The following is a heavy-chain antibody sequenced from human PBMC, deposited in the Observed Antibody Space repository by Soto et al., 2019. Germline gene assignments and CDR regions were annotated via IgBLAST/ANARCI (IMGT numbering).Heavy chain of an antibody. CDR3: ARDRLDYGDYEGYYGMDV. J-gene: IGHJ6*02. D-gene: IGHD4-17*01. V-gene: IGHV4-59*01. CDR2: IYYSGST. Sequence: SETLSLTCTVAGGSISSYYWSWIRQPQGKGLEWIGYIYYSGSTNYNPSLKSRVTISVDTSKNQFSLKLSSVPAADTALYYCARDRLDYGDYEGYYGMDVWRQGTTVTVSS. CDR1: GGSISSYY.